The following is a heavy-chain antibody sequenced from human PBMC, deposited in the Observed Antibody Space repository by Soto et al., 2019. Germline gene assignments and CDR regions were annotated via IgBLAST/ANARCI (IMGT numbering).Heavy chain of an antibody. D-gene: IGHD6-6*01. CDR3: AGTISSSPHSYYFDY. CDR2: IYSGGST. Sequence: GGSLRLSCAASGFTVSSNYMSWVRQAPGKGLEWVSVIYSGGSTYYADSVKGRFTISRHNSKNTLYLQMNSLRAEDTAVYYCAGTISSSPHSYYFDYWGQGTLVTVSS. CDR1: GFTVSSNY. J-gene: IGHJ4*02. V-gene: IGHV3-53*04.